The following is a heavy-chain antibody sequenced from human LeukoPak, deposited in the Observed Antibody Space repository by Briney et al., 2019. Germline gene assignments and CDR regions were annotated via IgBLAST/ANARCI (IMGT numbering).Heavy chain of an antibody. D-gene: IGHD3-3*01. CDR2: ISYDGSNK. J-gene: IGHJ6*02. CDR3: ARDDRRDDFWSGYFYYYYYYGMDV. V-gene: IGHV3-30-3*01. Sequence: PGGSLRLSCAASGFTFSSYAMHWVGQAPGKGLEWVAVISYDGSNKYYADSVKGRFTISRDNSKNTLYLQMNSLRAEDTAVYYCARDDRRDDFWSGYFYYYYYYGMDVWGQGTTVTVSS. CDR1: GFTFSSYA.